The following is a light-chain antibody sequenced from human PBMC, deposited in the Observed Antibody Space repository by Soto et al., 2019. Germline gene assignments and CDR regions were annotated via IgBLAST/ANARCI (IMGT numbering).Light chain of an antibody. V-gene: IGKV3-15*01. CDR1: QSVSSN. CDR2: GAS. J-gene: IGKJ4*01. CDR3: QQYNNWPPHT. Sequence: EIVMTQSPATLSVSPGERATLSCRASQSVSSNLAWYQQKPGQAPRLLIYGASTRATGIPARFSDSGSGTEFTLTISSLQSEDFAVYYCQQYNNWPPHTFGGGTKVEIK.